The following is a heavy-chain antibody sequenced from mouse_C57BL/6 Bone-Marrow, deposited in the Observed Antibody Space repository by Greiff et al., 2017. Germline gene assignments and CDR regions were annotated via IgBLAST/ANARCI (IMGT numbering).Heavy chain of an antibody. J-gene: IGHJ2*01. V-gene: IGHV1-59*01. CDR2: IDPSDSYT. Sequence: QVQLQQPGAELVRPGTSVKLSCKASGYTFTSYWMHWVKQRPGQGLEWIGVIDPSDSYTNYNQKFKGKATLTVDTSSSTAYMQLSSLTSEDSAVYYCAGDVTGSGFDYWGQGTTLTGSS. CDR3: AGDVTGSGFDY. D-gene: IGHD4-1*01. CDR1: GYTFTSYW.